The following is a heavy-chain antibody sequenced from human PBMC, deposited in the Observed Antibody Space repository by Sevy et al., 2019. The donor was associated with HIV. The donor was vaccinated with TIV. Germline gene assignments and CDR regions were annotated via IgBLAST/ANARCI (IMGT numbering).Heavy chain of an antibody. CDR1: GFTFSNAW. D-gene: IGHD3-22*01. V-gene: IGHV3-15*01. J-gene: IGHJ3*02. CDR2: IKSKTDGGTT. Sequence: GGSLRLSCAASGFTFSNAWMSWVRQAPWKGLEWVGRIKSKTDGGTTDYAAPVKGRFTISRDDSKNTLYLQMNSLKTEDTAVYYCTTGSRNYYDSSGYAFDIWGQGTMVTVSS. CDR3: TTGSRNYYDSSGYAFDI.